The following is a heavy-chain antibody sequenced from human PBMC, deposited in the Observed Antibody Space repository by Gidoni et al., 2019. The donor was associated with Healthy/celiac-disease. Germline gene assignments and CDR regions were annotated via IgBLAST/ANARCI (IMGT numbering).Heavy chain of an antibody. CDR1: GFPFSSYW. CDR3: AREVITFGGVIVDAFDI. J-gene: IGHJ3*02. CDR2: IKHAGSEN. V-gene: IGHV3-7*04. Sequence: EVQLVESGGGLVQPGGSLRLSCAPSGFPFSSYWMSWVRQAPGKGLEWVVNIKHAGSENYNVDSGKGRFTISRDNAKNSLYLQMNSLRAEDTAVYYCAREVITFGGVIVDAFDIWGQGTMVTVSS. D-gene: IGHD3-16*02.